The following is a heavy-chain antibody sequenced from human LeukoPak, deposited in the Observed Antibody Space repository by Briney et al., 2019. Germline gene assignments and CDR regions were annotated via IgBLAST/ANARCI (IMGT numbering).Heavy chain of an antibody. J-gene: IGHJ4*02. Sequence: GGSLRLPCAASGFTVISNYMSWVRQAPGKGLEWVSLIYSGGRTYYADSVKGRFTISRDNSKNTLYLQMNSLRAEDTAIYYCAWYSGFDYWGQGTLVTVSS. D-gene: IGHD6-13*01. CDR2: IYSGGRT. CDR1: GFTVISNY. V-gene: IGHV3-66*01. CDR3: AWYSGFDY.